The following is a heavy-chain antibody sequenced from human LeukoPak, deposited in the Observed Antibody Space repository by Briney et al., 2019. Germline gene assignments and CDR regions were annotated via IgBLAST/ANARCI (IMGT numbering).Heavy chain of an antibody. CDR1: GFTVSSNY. CDR2: IYSGGST. Sequence: GGSLRLSCAASGFTVSSNYMSWGRQAPGEGLEWGSVIYSGGSTYYADSVKGRFTISRDNSKNTLYLQMNSLRAEGTAVYYCARDLRPWFGELSGMDVWGQGTTVTVSS. CDR3: ARDLRPWFGELSGMDV. V-gene: IGHV3-66*01. D-gene: IGHD3-10*01. J-gene: IGHJ6*02.